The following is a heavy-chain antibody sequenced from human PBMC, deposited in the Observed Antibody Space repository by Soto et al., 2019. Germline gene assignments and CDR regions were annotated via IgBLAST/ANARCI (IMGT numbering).Heavy chain of an antibody. CDR3: AKLDYGDYVGVWDY. CDR2: ISYDGSNK. V-gene: IGHV3-30*18. J-gene: IGHJ4*02. D-gene: IGHD4-17*01. CDR1: GFTFSSYG. Sequence: QVQLVESGGGVVQPGRSLRLSCAASGFTFSSYGMHWVRQAPGKGLEWVAVISYDGSNKYYADSVKGRFTISRDNSKNTLYLQMNSLRAEDTAVYYCAKLDYGDYVGVWDYWGQGTLVTVSS.